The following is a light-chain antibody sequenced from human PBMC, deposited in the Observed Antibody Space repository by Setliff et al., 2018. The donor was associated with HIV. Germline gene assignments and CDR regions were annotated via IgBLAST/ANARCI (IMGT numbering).Light chain of an antibody. CDR1: SSDIGDYNY. CDR3: CSYV. Sequence: QSALTQPASVSGSPGQSITISCTGTSSDIGDYNYVSWYQQHPGKAPKVMIYDVSKRPSGVSTRFSGSKSGDTASLTISGLQAEDEAHYYCCSYVFGTGTKVTVL. CDR2: DVS. J-gene: IGLJ1*01. V-gene: IGLV2-14*03.